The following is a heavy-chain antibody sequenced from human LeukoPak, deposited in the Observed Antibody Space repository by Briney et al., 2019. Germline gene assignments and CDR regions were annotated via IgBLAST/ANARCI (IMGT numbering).Heavy chain of an antibody. V-gene: IGHV4-61*01. D-gene: IGHD4-17*01. J-gene: IGHJ5*02. Sequence: SETLSLTYTVSGYSINSGYYWGWIRQPPGKGLEWIGYIYYSGSTNYNPSLKSRVTISVDTSKNQFSLKLSSVTAADTAVYYCAESTSGYGDYGNWFDPWGQGTLVTVSS. CDR1: GYSINSGYY. CDR3: AESTSGYGDYGNWFDP. CDR2: IYYSGST.